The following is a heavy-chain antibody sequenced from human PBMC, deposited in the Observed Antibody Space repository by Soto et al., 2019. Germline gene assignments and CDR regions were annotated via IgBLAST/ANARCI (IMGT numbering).Heavy chain of an antibody. CDR2: IYYSGST. Sequence: PSETLSLTCTVSGGSIGTYYWSWIRQPPGKGLEWIGYIYYSGSTNYNPSLKSRVTISVDTSKNQFSLKLSSVTAADTAVYYCARGYYYGSGSQINYYYGMDVWGQGTTVTVSS. V-gene: IGHV4-59*12. J-gene: IGHJ6*02. D-gene: IGHD3-10*01. CDR3: ARGYYYGSGSQINYYYGMDV. CDR1: GGSIGTYY.